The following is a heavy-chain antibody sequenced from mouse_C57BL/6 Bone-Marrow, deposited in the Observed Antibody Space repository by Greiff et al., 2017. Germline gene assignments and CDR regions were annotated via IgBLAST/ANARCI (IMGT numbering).Heavy chain of an antibody. CDR3: GRQGVRRSAMEY. CDR1: GFTFSSYG. Sequence: EVKVVESGGDLVKPGGSLKLSCAASGFTFSSYGMSWVRQTPDKRLEWVATISSGGSYTYYPDSVKGRFTISRDNAKNTLYPQMSSLKSEDTAMYYCGRQGVRRSAMEYWGQGTSVTVAS. J-gene: IGHJ4*01. CDR2: ISSGGSYT. V-gene: IGHV5-6*01.